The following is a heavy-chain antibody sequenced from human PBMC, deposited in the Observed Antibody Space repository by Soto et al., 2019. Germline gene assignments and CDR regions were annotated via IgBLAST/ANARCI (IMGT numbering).Heavy chain of an antibody. Sequence: QVQLVESGGGVVQPGRSLRLSCAASGITFSSFGVHWVRQAPGKGLEWVAVISYDGSNKYYADYVKGRFAIYRDNSKNTLYHQMNILIAEDTAVYYCAKDRGSSEYYYYGMDVWGQGTTVTVSS. D-gene: IGHD6-19*01. CDR2: ISYDGSNK. V-gene: IGHV3-30*18. CDR3: AKDRGSSEYYYYGMDV. J-gene: IGHJ6*02. CDR1: GITFSSFG.